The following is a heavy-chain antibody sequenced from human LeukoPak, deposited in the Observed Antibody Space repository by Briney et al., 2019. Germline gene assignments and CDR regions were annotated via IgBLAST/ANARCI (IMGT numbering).Heavy chain of an antibody. D-gene: IGHD4-17*01. V-gene: IGHV3-48*04. J-gene: IGHJ6*02. CDR3: AREGPTTVTPLFHYGMDV. CDR2: ISSSSSTI. CDR1: GFTFSSYS. Sequence: GGSLRLSCAASGFTFSSYSMNWVRQAPGKGLEWVSYISSSSSTIYYADSVKGRFTISRDNAKNSLYLQMNSLRAEDTAVYYCAREGPTTVTPLFHYGMDVWGQGTTVAVSS.